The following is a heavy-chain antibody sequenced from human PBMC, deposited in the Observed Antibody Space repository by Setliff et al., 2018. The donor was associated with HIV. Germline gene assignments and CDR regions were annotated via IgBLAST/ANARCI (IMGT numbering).Heavy chain of an antibody. J-gene: IGHJ3*02. CDR1: GFNFGEYA. CDR2: IRSKAYGGTT. V-gene: IGHV3-49*04. D-gene: IGHD3-16*01. Sequence: GGSLRLSCSASGFNFGEYALSWVRQAPGKGLEWVGFIRSKAYGGTTEYAASVKGRFTISRDDSKSIAYLQMNSLKTEDTAVYYCTRFIRIWGAFDIWGQGTMVTVSS. CDR3: TRFIRIWGAFDI.